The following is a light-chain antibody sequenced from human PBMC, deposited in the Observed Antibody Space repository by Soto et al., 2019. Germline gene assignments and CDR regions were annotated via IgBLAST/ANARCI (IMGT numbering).Light chain of an antibody. V-gene: IGKV3-20*01. Sequence: EIVLTQSPGTLSLSLGQRATLSFRASQSVSSSYLAWYQQKPGQAPRLLIYVASSRATVIPDRFSGSGSGNDFTLTISILEPDDFAVYYCQQYGSSRWTFGQGTKVEIK. CDR3: QQYGSSRWT. CDR2: VAS. CDR1: QSVSSSY. J-gene: IGKJ1*01.